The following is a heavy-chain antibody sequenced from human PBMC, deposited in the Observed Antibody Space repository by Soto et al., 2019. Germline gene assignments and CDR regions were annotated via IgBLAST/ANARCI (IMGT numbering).Heavy chain of an antibody. Sequence: QVQLQQWGAGLLKPSETLSLTCAVYGGFVTSGSYYWSWIRQPPGKGLEWIGERSHSGGTHFKPSLKSRVTISVATSKNQFTLNMSSVTAADTALYYCARVERGNATTVVDAFDIWGPGTMVTVSS. V-gene: IGHV4-34*01. CDR2: RSHSGGT. CDR1: GGFVTSGSYY. D-gene: IGHD1-1*01. J-gene: IGHJ3*02. CDR3: ARVERGNATTVVDAFDI.